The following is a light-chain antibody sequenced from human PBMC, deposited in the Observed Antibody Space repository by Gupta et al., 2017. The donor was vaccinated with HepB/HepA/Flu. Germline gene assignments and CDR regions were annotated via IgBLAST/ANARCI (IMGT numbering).Light chain of an antibody. CDR2: GAS. J-gene: IGKJ4*01. CDR1: QSVSYNY. CDR3: QHYGNSVSLT. V-gene: IGKV3-20*01. Sequence: EIVLTQSLGTLSFSPGERATLSCRASQSVSYNYLAWYQQKPGQAPRLLIFGASSTLTGIPDRFSGSGSGADFTLTISRLEPEDSAVYYCQHYGNSVSLTFGGGTKVEI.